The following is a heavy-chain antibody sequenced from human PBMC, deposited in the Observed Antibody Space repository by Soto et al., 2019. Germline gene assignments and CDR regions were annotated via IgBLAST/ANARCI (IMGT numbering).Heavy chain of an antibody. CDR1: GFTFTSSA. CDR3: AADLSLSSSSDY. V-gene: IGHV1-58*01. J-gene: IGHJ4*02. CDR2: IVVGSGNT. Sequence: QMQLVQSGPVVKKPGTSVKVSCKASGFTFTSSAVQWVRQARGQRLEWIGWIVVGSGNTNYAQKFQERVTITRDMSTSTAYMELSSLRSEDTAVYYCAADLSLSSSSDYWGQGTLVTVSS. D-gene: IGHD6-6*01.